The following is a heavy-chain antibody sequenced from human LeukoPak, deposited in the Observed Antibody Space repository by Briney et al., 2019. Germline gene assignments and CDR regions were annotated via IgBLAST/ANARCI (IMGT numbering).Heavy chain of an antibody. CDR2: ISYDGSNK. CDR1: GFTFSSYA. V-gene: IGHV3-30*04. D-gene: IGHD3-10*01. CDR3: ARDPLVRGVTPFDY. Sequence: PGGSLRLSCAASGFTFSSYAMHWVRQAPGKGLEWVAVISYDGSNKYCADSVKGRFTISRDNAKNSLYLQMNSLRAEDTAVYYCARDPLVRGVTPFDYWGQGTLVTVSS. J-gene: IGHJ4*02.